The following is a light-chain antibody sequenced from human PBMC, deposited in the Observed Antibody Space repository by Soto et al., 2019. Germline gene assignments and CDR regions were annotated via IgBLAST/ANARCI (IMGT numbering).Light chain of an antibody. V-gene: IGKV3-20*01. CDR3: QQYGSSRRT. CDR1: QSVSSSY. Sequence: ETVLTQSPGTLSLSPGERATLSCRASQSVSSSYLAWYQQKPGQAPRLLIYGASSRATGIPDRFSGSGSGTDFTLTISRLEPEDFAVYYCQQYGSSRRTFGQGTKVDIK. J-gene: IGKJ1*01. CDR2: GAS.